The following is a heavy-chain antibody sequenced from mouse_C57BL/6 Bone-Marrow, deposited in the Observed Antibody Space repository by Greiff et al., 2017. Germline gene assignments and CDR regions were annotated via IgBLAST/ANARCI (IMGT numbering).Heavy chain of an antibody. Sequence: EVKLVESGGGLVQPGGSLKLSCAASGFTFSDYYMYWVRQPPEKRLEWVAYISNGGGSTYYPDTVKGRFTISRDNAKNTLYLQMGRLKSEDTAMYYCARLDYGEYWGQGTTLTVSS. CDR2: ISNGGGST. V-gene: IGHV5-12*01. D-gene: IGHD2-4*01. CDR3: ARLDYGEY. J-gene: IGHJ2*01. CDR1: GFTFSDYY.